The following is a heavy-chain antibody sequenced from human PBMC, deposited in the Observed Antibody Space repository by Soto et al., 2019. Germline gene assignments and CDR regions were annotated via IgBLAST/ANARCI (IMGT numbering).Heavy chain of an antibody. V-gene: IGHV1-3*01. CDR2: ITAGNGNT. CDR3: GREGMRATRFAY. CDR1: GYTFTNNP. J-gene: IGHJ4*02. Sequence: QVQLVQSGAEVKKPGASVKVSCRASGYTFTNNPMHWVRQAPGQRLEWMGWITAGNGNTRYSEKFQGRVTLTSDTSASTAYMVVSSLRCEDAALYYCGREGMRATRFAYWGQGTLVTVSP.